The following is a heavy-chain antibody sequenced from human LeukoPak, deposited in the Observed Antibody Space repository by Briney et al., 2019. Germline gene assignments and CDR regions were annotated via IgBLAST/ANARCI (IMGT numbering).Heavy chain of an antibody. CDR2: ISGSSSYI. D-gene: IGHD3-3*01. V-gene: IGHV3-21*01. CDR3: VRDQFFSSDY. CDR1: GFTFSSHS. J-gene: IGHJ4*02. Sequence: PGGSLRLSCADSGFTFSSHSMSWVRQAPGMGLEWVSSISGSSSYIFYADSVKGRFTISRDNAKNSLYLQMNSLRDEDTAVYYCVRDQFFSSDYWGQGTLVTVSS.